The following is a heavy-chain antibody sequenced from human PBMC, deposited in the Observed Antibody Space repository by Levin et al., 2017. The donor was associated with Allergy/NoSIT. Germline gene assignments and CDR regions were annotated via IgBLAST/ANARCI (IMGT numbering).Heavy chain of an antibody. CDR1: GFTFSSYA. J-gene: IGHJ4*02. V-gene: IGHV3-23*01. CDR2: ISGSGGST. D-gene: IGHD5-24*01. CDR3: ANTRSRGYNFDY. Sequence: PGGSLRLSCAASGFTFSSYAMSWVRQAPGKGLEWVSAISGSGGSTYYADSVKGRFTISRDNSKNTLYLQMNSLRAEDTAVYYCANTRSRGYNFDYWGQGTLVTVSS.